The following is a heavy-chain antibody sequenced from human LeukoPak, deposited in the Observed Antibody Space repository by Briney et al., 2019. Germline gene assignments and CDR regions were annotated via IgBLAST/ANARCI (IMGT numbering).Heavy chain of an antibody. CDR3: ARARLHDYGDYIFDY. V-gene: IGHV3-30*04. D-gene: IGHD4-17*01. Sequence: TGGSLRLSCAASGFTFSSYDMHWVRQAPGKGLEWVAVISYDGSNKYYADSVKGRFTISRDNSKNTLYLQMNSLRAEDTAVYYCARARLHDYGDYIFDYWGQGTLVTVSS. CDR1: GFTFSSYD. CDR2: ISYDGSNK. J-gene: IGHJ4*02.